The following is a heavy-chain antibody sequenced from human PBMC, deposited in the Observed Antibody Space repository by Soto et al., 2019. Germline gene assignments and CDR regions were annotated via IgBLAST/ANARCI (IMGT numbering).Heavy chain of an antibody. CDR1: GFTFSTYA. Sequence: GGSLRLSCATSGFTFSTYAMSWVRQAPGKGLEWVSAISGSGGGTYYADSVKGRFTISRDNSKNTVYLQMGSLRAEDTAVYYCAKPSYIFGVVITGAFDYWGQGTLVTVSS. J-gene: IGHJ4*02. V-gene: IGHV3-23*01. D-gene: IGHD3-3*02. CDR2: ISGSGGGT. CDR3: AKPSYIFGVVITGAFDY.